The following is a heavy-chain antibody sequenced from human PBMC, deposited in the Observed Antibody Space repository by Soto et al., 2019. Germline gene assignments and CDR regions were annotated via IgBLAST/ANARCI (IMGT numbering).Heavy chain of an antibody. Sequence: PSETLSLTCAVSGGSISSGGYSWSWIRQPPGKGLEWIGYIYHSGSTYYNPSLKSRVTISVDRSKNQFSLKLSSVTAADTAVYYCARAPSLYYFDYWGQGTLVTVSS. CDR2: IYHSGST. CDR1: GGSISSGGYS. J-gene: IGHJ4*02. V-gene: IGHV4-30-2*01. CDR3: ARAPSLYYFDY.